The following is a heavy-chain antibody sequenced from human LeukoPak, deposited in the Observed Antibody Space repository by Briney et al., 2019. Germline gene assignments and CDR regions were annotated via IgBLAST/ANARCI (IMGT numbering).Heavy chain of an antibody. V-gene: IGHV3-48*03. CDR3: VPRLTTERY. D-gene: IGHD4-11*01. CDR1: AFTFSSYE. Sequence: PGGSLRLSCAASAFTFSSYEMNWVRQAPGKGLEWVSYISSSGSTIYYADSVKGRFTISRDNAKNSLYLQMNSLRAEDTAVYYCVPRLTTERYWGQGTLVTVSS. J-gene: IGHJ4*02. CDR2: ISSSGSTI.